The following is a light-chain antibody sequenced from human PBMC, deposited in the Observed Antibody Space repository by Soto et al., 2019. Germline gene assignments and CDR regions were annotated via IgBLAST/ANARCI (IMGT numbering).Light chain of an antibody. J-gene: IGLJ3*02. CDR3: QVWDSSSDRGV. V-gene: IGLV3-21*02. Sequence: SYELTQPPSVSVAPGQTARITCGGNNIGSKNVHWYQQKPGQAPVLVVYDDSDRPSGIPDRFSGSNSGNTAALTISRVEAGDEAGYYCQVWDSSSDRGVFGGGTKDTVL. CDR1: NIGSKN. CDR2: DDS.